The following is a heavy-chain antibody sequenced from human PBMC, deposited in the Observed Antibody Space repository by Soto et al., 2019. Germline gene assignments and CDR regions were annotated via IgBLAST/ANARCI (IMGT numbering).Heavy chain of an antibody. CDR2: ISAYNGNT. Sequence: QVQLVQSGAEVKKPGASVKVSCKASGYTFTSYGISWVRQAPGQGLEWMGWISAYNGNTNYAQKLQGRVTMTTDTSTSTAYMELRSLRSDDTAVYYCARERGYYYDSSGYGAKPIDYWGQGTLFTVSS. CDR1: GYTFTSYG. D-gene: IGHD3-22*01. J-gene: IGHJ4*02. V-gene: IGHV1-18*04. CDR3: ARERGYYYDSSGYGAKPIDY.